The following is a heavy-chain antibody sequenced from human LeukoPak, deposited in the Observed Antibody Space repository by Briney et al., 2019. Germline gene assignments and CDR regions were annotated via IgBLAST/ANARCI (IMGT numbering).Heavy chain of an antibody. V-gene: IGHV4-38-2*02. CDR3: ARDRYSSGWYLDY. D-gene: IGHD6-19*01. CDR1: GYSISSGYY. J-gene: IGHJ4*02. Sequence: SETLSLTCTVSGYSISSGYYWGWIRQPPGKGLEWIGSIYHSGSTYYNPSLKSRVTISVDTSKNQFSLKLSSVTAADTAVYYCARDRYSSGWYLDYWGQGTLVTVSS. CDR2: IYHSGST.